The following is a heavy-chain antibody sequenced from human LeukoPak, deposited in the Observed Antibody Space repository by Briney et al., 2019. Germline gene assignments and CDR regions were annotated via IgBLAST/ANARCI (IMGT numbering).Heavy chain of an antibody. Sequence: GSSAKVSCKASGGTFSSYAISWVRQAPGQGLEWMGRIIPILGIANYAQKFQGRVTITADKSTSTAYMELSSLRSEDTAVYYCAREMAPRKYYYYGMDVWGQGTTVTVSS. CDR2: IIPILGIA. D-gene: IGHD5-24*01. J-gene: IGHJ6*02. V-gene: IGHV1-69*04. CDR1: GGTFSSYA. CDR3: AREMAPRKYYYYGMDV.